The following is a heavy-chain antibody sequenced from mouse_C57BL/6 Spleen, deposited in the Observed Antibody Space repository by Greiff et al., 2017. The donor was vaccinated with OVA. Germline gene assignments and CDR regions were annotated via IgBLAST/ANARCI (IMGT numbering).Heavy chain of an antibody. D-gene: IGHD1-1*01. Sequence: VQVVESGAGLVRPGASVKLSCKASGYTFTDYYINWVKQRPGQGLEWIARIYPGSGNTYYNEKFKGKATLTAEKSSSTAYMQLSSLTSEDSAVYFCARDYYGSSLDYWGQGTTLTVSS. CDR1: GYTFTDYY. CDR2: IYPGSGNT. V-gene: IGHV1-76*01. J-gene: IGHJ2*01. CDR3: ARDYYGSSLDY.